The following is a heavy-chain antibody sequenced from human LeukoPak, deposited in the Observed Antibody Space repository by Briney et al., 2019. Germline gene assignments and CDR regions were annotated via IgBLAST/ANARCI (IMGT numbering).Heavy chain of an antibody. Sequence: GGSLRLSCAASGFTFSNVWMNWVRQAPGKGLEWVGRIRSKTHGETIDYAAPVRGRFTISRDDSKNTLYLQLNSLKTEGTAVYYCATEVIIAVTGNDYWGQGSLVTVSS. D-gene: IGHD6-19*01. CDR2: IRSKTHGETI. J-gene: IGHJ4*02. V-gene: IGHV3-15*07. CDR3: ATEVIIAVTGNDY. CDR1: GFTFSNVW.